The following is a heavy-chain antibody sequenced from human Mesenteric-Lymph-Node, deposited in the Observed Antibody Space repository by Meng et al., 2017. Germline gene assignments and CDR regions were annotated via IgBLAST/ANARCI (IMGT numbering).Heavy chain of an antibody. CDR1: GFTFSTYS. V-gene: IGHV3-21*01. CDR2: ISSTSGFL. J-gene: IGHJ4*02. CDR3: ARGLSVAVAGTTIVTR. D-gene: IGHD6-19*01. Sequence: GGSLRLSCAASGFTFSTYSMNWVRQAPGKGLEWVASISSTSGFLHYADSLKGRVTISRDNAKNSVSLQMYSLKAEDTAVYYCARGLSVAVAGTTIVTRWGQGTLVTVSS.